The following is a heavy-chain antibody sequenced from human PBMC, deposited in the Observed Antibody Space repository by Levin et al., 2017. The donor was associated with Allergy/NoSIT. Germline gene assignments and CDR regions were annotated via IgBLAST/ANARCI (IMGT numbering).Heavy chain of an antibody. CDR3: ASERSRGVVVDY. CDR2: IYSGGST. J-gene: IGHJ4*02. V-gene: IGHV3-53*01. D-gene: IGHD1-26*01. Sequence: GESLKISCAASGFTVSSHYMSWVRQAPGKGLEWVSVIYSGGSTYYADSVKGRFTISRDNSKNTLYLLMNSLRAEDTAVYYCASERSRGVVVDYWGQGTLVTVSS. CDR1: GFTVSSHY.